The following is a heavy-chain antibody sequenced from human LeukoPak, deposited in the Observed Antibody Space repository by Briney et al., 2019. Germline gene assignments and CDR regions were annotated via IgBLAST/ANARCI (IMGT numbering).Heavy chain of an antibody. V-gene: IGHV3-7*04. CDR1: VFTFSTYW. D-gene: IGHD7-27*01. CDR3: ARIGITGVYAFDI. J-gene: IGHJ3*02. CDR2: MKEDGSEI. Sequence: GGSLRLSCAASVFTFSTYWMSWVRQAPGTGLEWVANMKEDGSEIYYVDSVKGRFTVSRDDAKNSLYLQMSSLRAEDTAVYYCARIGITGVYAFDIWGQGTMVTVSS.